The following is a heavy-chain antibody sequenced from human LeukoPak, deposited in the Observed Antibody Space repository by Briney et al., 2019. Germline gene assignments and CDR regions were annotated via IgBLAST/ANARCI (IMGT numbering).Heavy chain of an antibody. CDR1: GFTFSSYA. D-gene: IGHD6-13*01. Sequence: PGGSLRLSCAASGFTFSSYAMSWVRRAPGKGLEWVSAISGSGGSTYYADSVKGRFTTSRDNAKNSLYLQMNSLRAEDTAVYYCARDLTDPQQLVLGAFDIWGQGTMVTVSS. J-gene: IGHJ3*02. CDR3: ARDLTDPQQLVLGAFDI. V-gene: IGHV3-23*01. CDR2: ISGSGGST.